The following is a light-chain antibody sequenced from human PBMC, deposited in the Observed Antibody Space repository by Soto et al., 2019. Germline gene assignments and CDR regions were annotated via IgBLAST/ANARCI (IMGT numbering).Light chain of an antibody. CDR1: SSDVGTHGY. CDR2: DVT. Sequence: QSVLTQPPSASGSPGQSVTISCTGTSSDVGTHGYVSWYQQHAGKAPKLMIYDVTKRPSGVPDRFSGSKSANTASLTVSGLQAEDEADYYCMCYAGGNNWGFGGGTKLTVL. J-gene: IGLJ2*01. CDR3: MCYAGGNNWG. V-gene: IGLV2-8*01.